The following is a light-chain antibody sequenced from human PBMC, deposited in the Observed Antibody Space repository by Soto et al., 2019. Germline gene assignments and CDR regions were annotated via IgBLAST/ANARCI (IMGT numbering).Light chain of an antibody. CDR2: DAS. J-gene: IGKJ1*01. V-gene: IGKV3-15*01. CDR3: QQYNNWPRT. CDR1: QSVGIY. Sequence: EIVVTQSPATLSLSPGERATLSCRASQSVGIYLAWYQHKPGQAPRLLLYDASTRATGIPTRFSGSGSGTDFTLTISSLQSEDFAVYYCQQYNNWPRTFGQGTKVDIK.